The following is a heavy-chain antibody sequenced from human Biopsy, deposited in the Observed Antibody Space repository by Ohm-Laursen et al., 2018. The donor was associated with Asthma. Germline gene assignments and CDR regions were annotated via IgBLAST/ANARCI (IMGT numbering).Heavy chain of an antibody. V-gene: IGHV3-9*01. CDR3: ARDMGAGPNQPPSGSGSSHLYGMDV. Sequence: SLRLSCAASGFSFDDYAMFWVRQAPGKGLEWVSGISWNSGTIGYADSVKGRFIISRDNAKNSLYLQMNSLGPEDTAVYYCARDMGAGPNQPPSGSGSSHLYGMDVWGQGTTVTVSS. D-gene: IGHD3-10*01. CDR2: ISWNSGTI. J-gene: IGHJ6*02. CDR1: GFSFDDYA.